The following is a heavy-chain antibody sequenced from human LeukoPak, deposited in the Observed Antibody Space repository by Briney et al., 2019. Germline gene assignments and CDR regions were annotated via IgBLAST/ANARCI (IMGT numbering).Heavy chain of an antibody. CDR3: ASNYDPYYYYMDV. V-gene: IGHV3-7*01. CDR1: GFTFSSYW. D-gene: IGHD1-7*01. CDR2: IKQDGSEK. Sequence: GGSLRLSCAASGFTFSSYWMSWVRQAPGKGLEWVANIKQDGSEKYYVDSVKGRFTISRDNSKNTLYLQMNSLRAEDTAVYYCASNYDPYYYYMDVWGKGTTVTVSS. J-gene: IGHJ6*03.